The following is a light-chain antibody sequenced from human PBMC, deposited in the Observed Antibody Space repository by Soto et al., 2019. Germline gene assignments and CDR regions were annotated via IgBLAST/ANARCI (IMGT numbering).Light chain of an antibody. CDR3: SSFTSLSTVYV. V-gene: IGLV2-14*01. Sequence: QSALTQPASVSGSPGQSITISCTGTTNDVGGYNYVSWYQQHPGKAPKLMIYEVTNRPSGVSNRFSGSKSGNTASLTISGLQAEDEADYYCSSFTSLSTVYVFGTGTKVTVL. CDR1: TNDVGGYNY. CDR2: EVT. J-gene: IGLJ1*01.